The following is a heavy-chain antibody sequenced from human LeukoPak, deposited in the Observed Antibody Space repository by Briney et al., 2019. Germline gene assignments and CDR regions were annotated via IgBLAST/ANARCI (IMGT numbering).Heavy chain of an antibody. J-gene: IGHJ4*02. D-gene: IGHD1-1*01. CDR3: ARDWDSRNDYFDP. CDR2: TSAHNDDT. Sequence: ASVKVSCKASGYTFTSHGISWVRQAPGQGLEGMGWTSAHNDDTNYAETLQGRLTMTTDISTSTAYMELTSLRSDDTAVYYCARDWDSRNDYFDPWGQGTLVTVSS. CDR1: GYTFTSHG. V-gene: IGHV1-18*01.